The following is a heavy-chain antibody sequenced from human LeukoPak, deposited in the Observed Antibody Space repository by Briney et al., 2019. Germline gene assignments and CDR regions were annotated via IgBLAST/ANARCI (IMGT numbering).Heavy chain of an antibody. J-gene: IGHJ4*02. CDR3: ARDSSARWAEYYFDY. CDR2: ISSSSSYI. V-gene: IGHV3-21*01. Sequence: GGSLRLSCAASGFTFSSYSMNWVRQAPGKGLEWVSSISSSSSYIYYADSVKGRFTISRDNAKNSLYLQMNSLRAEDTAVYYCARDSSARWAEYYFDYWGQGTLVTVSS. CDR1: GFTFSSYS. D-gene: IGHD4-23*01.